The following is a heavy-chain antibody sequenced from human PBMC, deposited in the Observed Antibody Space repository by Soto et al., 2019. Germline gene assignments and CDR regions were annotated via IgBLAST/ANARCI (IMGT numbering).Heavy chain of an antibody. D-gene: IGHD1-26*01. CDR1: GFTVSSNY. CDR2: IYSAGNT. Sequence: PGGSLRLSCAASGFTVSSNYMSWVRQAPGKGLEWISIIYSAGNTYYADSVKGRFTISRDNSKNTLYLQMNSLGAEDTAVYYCARDFVVGGPTINYYYSMDVWGQGTTVTVPS. V-gene: IGHV3-66*01. CDR3: ARDFVVGGPTINYYYSMDV. J-gene: IGHJ6*02.